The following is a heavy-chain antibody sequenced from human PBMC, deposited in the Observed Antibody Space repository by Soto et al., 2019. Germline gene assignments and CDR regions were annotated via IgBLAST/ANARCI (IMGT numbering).Heavy chain of an antibody. Sequence: GGSLILSCAASGFTFSSYSMNWVRQAPGKGLEWVSYISSSSSTIYYADSVKGRFTISRDNAKNSLYLQMNSLRDEDTAVYYCARDRSSSWYSPLRYYYYGMDVWGQGTTVTVSS. V-gene: IGHV3-48*02. CDR3: ARDRSSSWYSPLRYYYYGMDV. CDR1: GFTFSSYS. D-gene: IGHD6-13*01. CDR2: ISSSSSTI. J-gene: IGHJ6*02.